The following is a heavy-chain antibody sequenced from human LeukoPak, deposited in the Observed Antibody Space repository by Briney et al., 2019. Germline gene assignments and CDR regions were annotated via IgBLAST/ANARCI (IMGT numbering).Heavy chain of an antibody. Sequence: GSLRLSCVVSGISLSNYAMTWVRQAPGKGLEWVSYISERGGSTTYADSVKGRFTISRDNSESTVYLQMNSLTAEDTAQYYCATGCVGSPNCQTTGYDHWGQGTLVTVSS. D-gene: IGHD2-2*01. CDR3: ATGCVGSPNCQTTGYDH. CDR2: ISERGGST. V-gene: IGHV3-23*01. J-gene: IGHJ4*02. CDR1: GISLSNYA.